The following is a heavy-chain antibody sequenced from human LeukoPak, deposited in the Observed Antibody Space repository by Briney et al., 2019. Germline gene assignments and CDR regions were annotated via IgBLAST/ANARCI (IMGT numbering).Heavy chain of an antibody. Sequence: GGSLRLSCAASGFTFSSYGMHWVRQAPGKGLEWVAFIRYDGSNKYYADSVKGRFTISRDNSKNTLYLQMNSLRAEDTAVYYCAKDTRPPYYGSGSNDYYMDVWGKGTTVTVSS. CDR2: IRYDGSNK. D-gene: IGHD3-10*01. CDR3: AKDTRPPYYGSGSNDYYMDV. V-gene: IGHV3-30*02. J-gene: IGHJ6*03. CDR1: GFTFSSYG.